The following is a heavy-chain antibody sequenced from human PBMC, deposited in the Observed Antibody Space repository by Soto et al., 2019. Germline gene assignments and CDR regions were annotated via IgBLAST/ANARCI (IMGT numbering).Heavy chain of an antibody. CDR1: GGAFGRYS. Sequence: SSVKVSCKASGGAFGRYSVSWVRQAPGQGLEWIGGVIPVFNTSNYSLKFQGRVAIFADLSTSTVFMELRSLRSEDTALYYCARGDEMTAVTIFEYWGQGTLVTVSS. CDR3: ARGDEMTAVTIFEY. J-gene: IGHJ4*02. D-gene: IGHD4-17*01. CDR2: VIPVFNTS. V-gene: IGHV1-69*13.